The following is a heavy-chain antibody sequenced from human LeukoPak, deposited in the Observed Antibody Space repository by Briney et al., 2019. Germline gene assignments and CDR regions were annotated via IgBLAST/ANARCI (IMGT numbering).Heavy chain of an antibody. CDR1: GGSISSYY. D-gene: IGHD3-10*01. CDR3: ARGFLSPFDY. J-gene: IGHJ4*02. CDR2: IYYSGST. V-gene: IGHV4-59*01. Sequence: PSETLSLTCTVSGGSISSYYRSWIRQPPGKGLEWIGYIYYSGSTNYNPSLKSRVTISVDTSKNQFSLKLSSVTAADTAVYYCARGFLSPFDYWGQGTLGTVSS.